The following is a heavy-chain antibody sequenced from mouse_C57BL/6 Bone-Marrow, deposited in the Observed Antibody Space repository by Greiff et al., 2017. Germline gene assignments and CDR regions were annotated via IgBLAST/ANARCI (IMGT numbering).Heavy chain of an antibody. V-gene: IGHV1-81*01. J-gene: IGHJ3*01. CDR1: GYTFTSYG. CDR2: IYPRSGNT. CDR3: AKIPDGYFPWFAY. D-gene: IGHD2-3*01. Sequence: VKLLESGAELARPGASVKLSCKASGYTFTSYGISWVKQRTGQGLEWIGEIYPRSGNTYYNEKFKGKATLTADKSSSTAYMELRSLTSEDSAVYFCAKIPDGYFPWFAYWGQGTLVTVSA.